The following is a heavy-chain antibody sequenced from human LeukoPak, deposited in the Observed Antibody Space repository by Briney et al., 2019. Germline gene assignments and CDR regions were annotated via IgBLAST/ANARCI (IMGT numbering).Heavy chain of an antibody. Sequence: TSETLSLTCTVSGGSISSGGYYWSWIRQHPGKGLEWIGYIYYSGSTYYNPSLKSRVTISVDTSKNQFSLKLSSVTAADTAVYHCARGDYYYYYYMDVWGKGTTVTVSS. CDR2: IYYSGST. J-gene: IGHJ6*03. CDR3: ARGDYYYYYYMDV. V-gene: IGHV4-31*03. CDR1: GGSISSGGYY.